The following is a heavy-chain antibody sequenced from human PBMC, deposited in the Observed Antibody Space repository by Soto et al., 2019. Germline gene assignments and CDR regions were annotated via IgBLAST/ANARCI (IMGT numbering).Heavy chain of an antibody. D-gene: IGHD6-13*01. Sequence: SDTLSLTCTVSGGSISIYYWSWIRQPPGKGLEWIGYIYYSGSTNYNPSLKSRVTISVDTSKNQFSLKLSSVTAADTAVYYCARWVAAAGTTYFDYWCQGTLVTVSS. V-gene: IGHV4-59*01. CDR3: ARWVAAAGTTYFDY. CDR1: GGSISIYY. J-gene: IGHJ4*02. CDR2: IYYSGST.